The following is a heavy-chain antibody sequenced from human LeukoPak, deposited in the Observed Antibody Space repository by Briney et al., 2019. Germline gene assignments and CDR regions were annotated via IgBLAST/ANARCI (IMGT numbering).Heavy chain of an antibody. Sequence: GGSLRLSCAASRFTFSSYGMHWVRQAPGKGLEWVAVISYDGSYKYYADSVKGRFTISRDNSKNTLYLQMNSLRAEDTAVYYCAKLGDYGDYALDYWGQGTLVTVSS. CDR1: RFTFSSYG. CDR3: AKLGDYGDYALDY. J-gene: IGHJ4*02. V-gene: IGHV3-30*18. D-gene: IGHD4-17*01. CDR2: ISYDGSYK.